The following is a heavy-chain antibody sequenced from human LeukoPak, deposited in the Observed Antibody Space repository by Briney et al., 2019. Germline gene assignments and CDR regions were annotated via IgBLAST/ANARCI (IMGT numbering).Heavy chain of an antibody. CDR1: GGSISSSSYY. CDR2: IYYSGST. V-gene: IGHV4-39*01. CDR3: TRATKHFVAAPEYHY. Sequence: SETLSLTCTVSGGSISSSSYYWGWIRQPPGKGLEWIGSIYYSGSTYYNPSLKSRVTISVDTSKNQFSLKLSSVTAADTAVYYCTRATKHFVAAPEYHYWGQGTLLTVSS. D-gene: IGHD6-13*01. J-gene: IGHJ4*02.